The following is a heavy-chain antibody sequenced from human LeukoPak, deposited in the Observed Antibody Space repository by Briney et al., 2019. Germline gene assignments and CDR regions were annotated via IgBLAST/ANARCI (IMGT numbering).Heavy chain of an antibody. D-gene: IGHD6-19*01. J-gene: IGHJ5*02. V-gene: IGHV3-30*03. CDR2: ISYDGSNK. CDR1: GFTFSSYG. CDR3: ARARYSSGSGPNWFDP. Sequence: GGSLRLSCAASGFTFSSYGMHWVRQAPGKGLEWVAVISYDGSNKYYADSVKGRFTISRDNAKNTLYLQMNSLRDEDTAVYYCARARYSSGSGPNWFDPWGQGTLVTVSS.